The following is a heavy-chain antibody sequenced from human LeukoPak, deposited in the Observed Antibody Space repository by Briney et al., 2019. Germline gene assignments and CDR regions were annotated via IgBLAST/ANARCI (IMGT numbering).Heavy chain of an antibody. CDR2: INWNGGST. J-gene: IGHJ5*02. D-gene: IGHD4-17*01. CDR1: GFTFDDYG. CDR3: ARDNYGDYVDWFDP. V-gene: IGHV3-20*04. Sequence: PGGSLRLSCAASGFTFDDYGMSWVRQAPGKGLEWVSGINWNGGSTGYADPVKGRFTISRDNAKNSLYLQMNSLRAEDTALYYCARDNYGDYVDWFDPWGQGTLVTVSS.